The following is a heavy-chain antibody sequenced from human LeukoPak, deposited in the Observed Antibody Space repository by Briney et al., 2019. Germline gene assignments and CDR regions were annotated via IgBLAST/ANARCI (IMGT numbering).Heavy chain of an antibody. Sequence: ASVRVSCKASGYTFTGYYMHWVRQAPGQGLEWMGWINPNSGGTNYAQKFQGRVTMTRDTSISTAYMELSRLRSDDTAVYYCARGYYYYYGMDVWGQGTTVTVSS. CDR1: GYTFTGYY. J-gene: IGHJ6*02. V-gene: IGHV1-2*02. CDR2: INPNSGGT. CDR3: ARGYYYYYGMDV.